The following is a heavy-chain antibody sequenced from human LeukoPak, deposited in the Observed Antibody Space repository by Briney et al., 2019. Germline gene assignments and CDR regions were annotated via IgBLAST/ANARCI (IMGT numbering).Heavy chain of an antibody. V-gene: IGHV4-59*12. Sequence: SETLSLTCTVSGDSISTYYWSWIRQPPGKGLEWIGYISYSGSTNYNPSLKSRVTISVDTSKNQFSLKLRSVTAADTAVYYCARDKRIGQQLVEPIFDYWGQGTLVTVSS. CDR1: GDSISTYY. CDR3: ARDKRIGQQLVEPIFDY. J-gene: IGHJ4*02. D-gene: IGHD6-13*01. CDR2: ISYSGST.